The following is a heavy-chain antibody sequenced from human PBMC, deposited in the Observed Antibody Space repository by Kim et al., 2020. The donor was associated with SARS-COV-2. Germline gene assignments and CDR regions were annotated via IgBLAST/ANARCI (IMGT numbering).Heavy chain of an antibody. V-gene: IGHV3-30*04. CDR1: GFTFSSYA. CDR2: ISYDGSNK. CDR3: ARDLSGGRRGLLSDFDY. D-gene: IGHD1-26*01. J-gene: IGHJ4*02. Sequence: GGSLRLSCAASGFTFSSYAMHWVRQAPGKGLEWVVVISYDGSNKYYADSVKGRFTISRDNSKNTLYLQMNSLRAEDTAVYYCARDLSGGRRGLLSDFDYWGQGTLVTVSS.